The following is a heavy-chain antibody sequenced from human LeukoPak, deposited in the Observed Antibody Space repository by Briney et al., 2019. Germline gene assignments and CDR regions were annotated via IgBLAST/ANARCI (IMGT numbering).Heavy chain of an antibody. J-gene: IGHJ5*02. CDR3: ASSGFGELSWFDP. CDR2: IIPIFGTA. V-gene: IGHV1-69*13. Sequence: SVKVSCKAYGGTFSSYAISWVRQAPGQGLEWTGGIIPIFGTANYAQKFQGKVTITADESTSTAYMELSSLRSEDTAVYYCASSGFGELSWFDPWGQGTLVTVSS. CDR1: GGTFSSYA. D-gene: IGHD3-10*01.